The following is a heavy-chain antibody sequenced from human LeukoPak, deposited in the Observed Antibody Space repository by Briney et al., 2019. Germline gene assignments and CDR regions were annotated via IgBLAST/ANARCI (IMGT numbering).Heavy chain of an antibody. D-gene: IGHD3-10*01. CDR1: GGSISSTNW. Sequence: SETLSLTCAVSGGSISSTNWRSWVRQPPGKGLEWIGEIYHSGSTNYNPSLKSRVTISADKSKNQFSLKLTYVTAADTAVYYRARDRMGVRAFDYWGQGTLVTVSS. J-gene: IGHJ4*02. V-gene: IGHV4-4*02. CDR3: ARDRMGVRAFDY. CDR2: IYHSGST.